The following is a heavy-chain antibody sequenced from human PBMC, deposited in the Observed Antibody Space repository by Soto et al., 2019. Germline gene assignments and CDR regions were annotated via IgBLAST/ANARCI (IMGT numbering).Heavy chain of an antibody. D-gene: IGHD3-22*01. J-gene: IGHJ3*02. Sequence: EVQLVESGGGLIQPGGSLRLSCEASGFTVSNNFLSWVRQAPGKGLPWVSLIYSGGSTYYADSVKGRFTISRNNSKNTLYLQMNSLRAEDTAVYYCARGRFYYENSGLHNDAFDIWGQGTMVTVSS. CDR3: ARGRFYYENSGLHNDAFDI. CDR2: IYSGGST. CDR1: GFTVSNNF. V-gene: IGHV3-53*01.